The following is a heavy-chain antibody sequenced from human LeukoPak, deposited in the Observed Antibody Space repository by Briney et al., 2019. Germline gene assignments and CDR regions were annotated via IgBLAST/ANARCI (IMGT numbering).Heavy chain of an antibody. J-gene: IGHJ4*02. CDR2: ISSSGSTI. Sequence: GGALRLSCAASGFTFSDYYMSWIGQAPGKGVEGVSYISSSGSTIYYAASVKGRFTISTDNAKNSLYLQMNSLRAEDTAVYYCARAEDGYNLDYWGQGTLVTVSS. CDR3: ARAEDGYNLDY. D-gene: IGHD5-24*01. CDR1: GFTFSDYY. V-gene: IGHV3-11*04.